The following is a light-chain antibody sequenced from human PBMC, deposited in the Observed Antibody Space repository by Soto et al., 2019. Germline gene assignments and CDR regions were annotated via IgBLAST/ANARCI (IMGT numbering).Light chain of an antibody. CDR3: QQYNKWPQT. CDR1: QSVATN. J-gene: IGKJ1*01. V-gene: IGKV3-15*01. CDR2: GAS. Sequence: ESVLTQSPGTLSVSPGERATLSCRASQSVATNLAWYQQRPGQAPRLLIYGASKRAIGLPARFSGSGSGTEFTLTITSLQSEDFAVYYCQQYNKWPQTFGQGTKVDIK.